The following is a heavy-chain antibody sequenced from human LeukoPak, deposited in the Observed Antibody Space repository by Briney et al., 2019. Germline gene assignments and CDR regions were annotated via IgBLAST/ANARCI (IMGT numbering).Heavy chain of an antibody. CDR3: ARDRPARYCSSTSCYKYYMDV. D-gene: IGHD2-2*02. J-gene: IGHJ6*03. V-gene: IGHV1-18*01. Sequence: GASVKVSCKASGYTFTSYGISWVRQAPGQGLEWMGWISAYNGNTNYAQKLQGRVTMTTDTSTSTAYMELRSLRSDDTAVYYCARDRPARYCSSTSCYKYYMDVWGKGTTVTVSS. CDR1: GYTFTSYG. CDR2: ISAYNGNT.